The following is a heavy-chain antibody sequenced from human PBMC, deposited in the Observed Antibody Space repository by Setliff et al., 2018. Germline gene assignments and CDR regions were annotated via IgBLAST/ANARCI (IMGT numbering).Heavy chain of an antibody. CDR3: ASRTTGPGGWFDY. J-gene: IGHJ5*01. D-gene: IGHD1-1*01. Sequence: SETLSLTCSVLGGSLSSGSQYWGWIRQPPGKGLEWIGTIYYTGTTYYSPSLKSRVTISVDTSKNQFSLRLTSVTAADTAIYYCASRTTGPGGWFDYWGQGALVTVSS. V-gene: IGHV4-39*01. CDR2: IYYTGTT. CDR1: GGSLSSGSQY.